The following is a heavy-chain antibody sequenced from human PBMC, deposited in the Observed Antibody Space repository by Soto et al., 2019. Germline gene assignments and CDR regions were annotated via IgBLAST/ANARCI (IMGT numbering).Heavy chain of an antibody. Sequence: QVQLVQSGAEVKKPGASVKVSCKASGYTFNNYDIHWVRQATGQGLEWVGWMNPNSGYTEFAQKFQGRVSMTRNTSISTAYMELSSLSSKDTAMYYCARGPRVRADTLFGVVIVLDIWGKGATVTVSS. D-gene: IGHD3-3*01. J-gene: IGHJ6*04. CDR2: MNPNSGYT. V-gene: IGHV1-8*01. CDR3: ARGPRVRADTLFGVVIVLDI. CDR1: GYTFNNYD.